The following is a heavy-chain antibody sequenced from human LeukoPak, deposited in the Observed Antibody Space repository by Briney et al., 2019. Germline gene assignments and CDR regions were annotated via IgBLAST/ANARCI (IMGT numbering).Heavy chain of an antibody. J-gene: IGHJ4*02. CDR2: TYYRSKWYN. D-gene: IGHD1-14*01. Sequence: SQTLSLTCTISGDSVSRNNAAWNWIRQSPSRGLEWLGRTYYRSKWYNDYAVSVKSRITVNPDTSKNQFSLQLDSVTPEDTAVYYCARSHEGNLDYWDQGTLVTVSS. CDR3: ARSHEGNLDY. CDR1: GDSVSRNNAA. V-gene: IGHV6-1*01.